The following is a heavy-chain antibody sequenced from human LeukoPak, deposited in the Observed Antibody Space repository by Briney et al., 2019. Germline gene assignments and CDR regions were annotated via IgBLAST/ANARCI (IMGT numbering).Heavy chain of an antibody. Sequence: ASVKVCCKVSGYTLTELSMHWVRQAPGKGLEWMGGFDPEDGETIYAQKFQGRVTMTEDTSTDTAYMELSSLRSEDTAVYYCATGPKYYDFWSGSGYMDVWGKGTTVTVSS. J-gene: IGHJ6*03. CDR3: ATGPKYYDFWSGSGYMDV. V-gene: IGHV1-24*01. D-gene: IGHD3-3*01. CDR1: GYTLTELS. CDR2: FDPEDGET.